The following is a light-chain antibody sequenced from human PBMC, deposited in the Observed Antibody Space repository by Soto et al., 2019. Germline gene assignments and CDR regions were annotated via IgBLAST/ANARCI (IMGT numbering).Light chain of an antibody. J-gene: IGKJ4*01. Sequence: DIQMTQSPSTLYASVGDRVTITCRASQGINDWLAWDQHKPGKAPKLLIYDASTLESGVPSRFSGSGSGTEFTLTISSLQPDDFANYYCQQYDTYSPLTFGGGTKVEIK. CDR1: QGINDW. CDR3: QQYDTYSPLT. CDR2: DAS. V-gene: IGKV1-5*01.